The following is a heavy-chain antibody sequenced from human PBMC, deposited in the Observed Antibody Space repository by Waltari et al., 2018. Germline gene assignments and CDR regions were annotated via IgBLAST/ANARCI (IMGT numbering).Heavy chain of an antibody. J-gene: IGHJ4*02. V-gene: IGHV5-51*01. CDR2: IYPGDSDI. CDR1: GYNLAGAY. D-gene: IGHD3-10*01. Sequence: EVQLVQSGAEVKKAGESLKISCKGSGYNLAGAYIGGVRQMPGKGLEWMGMIYPGDSDIRYSPSFEGQVTISADKSISSAYLQLSGLKASDTAMYYCARQAYYSHDVVQDFDFWGQGTLVTVSS. CDR3: ARQAYYSHDVVQDFDF.